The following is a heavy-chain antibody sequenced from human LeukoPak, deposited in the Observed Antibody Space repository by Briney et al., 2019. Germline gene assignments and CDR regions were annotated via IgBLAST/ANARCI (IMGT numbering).Heavy chain of an antibody. CDR3: ARDETGIGVAGTGYYYYYMDV. J-gene: IGHJ6*03. Sequence: GASVKVSCKASGYTFTSYGISWVRQAPGQGLERMGWISAYNGNINYAQKLQGRVTMTTDTSTSTAYMELRSLRSDDTAVYYCARDETGIGVAGTGYYYYYMDVWGKGTTVTVSS. CDR1: GYTFTSYG. D-gene: IGHD6-19*01. CDR2: ISAYNGNI. V-gene: IGHV1-18*01.